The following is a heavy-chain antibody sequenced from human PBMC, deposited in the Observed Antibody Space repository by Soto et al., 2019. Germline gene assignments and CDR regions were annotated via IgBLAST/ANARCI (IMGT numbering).Heavy chain of an antibody. J-gene: IGHJ4*02. V-gene: IGHV4-61*01. CDR3: ARDSVSRGYFDY. D-gene: IGHD2-2*01. CDR2: IYYSGST. Sequence: QVQLQESGPGLVKPSETLSLTCTVSGGSVSSGSYYWSWIRQPPGKGLEWIGYIYYSGSTNYNPSLKSRVTISVDTSKNQFSLKLSSVTAADTAVYYCARDSVSRGYFDYWGQGTPVTVSS. CDR1: GGSVSSGSYY.